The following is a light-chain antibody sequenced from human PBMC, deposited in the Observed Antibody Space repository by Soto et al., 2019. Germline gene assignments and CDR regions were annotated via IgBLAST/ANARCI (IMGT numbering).Light chain of an antibody. V-gene: IGKV1-39*01. CDR1: QSISSY. CDR2: AAS. Sequence: DIQMTQSPSSLSASVGDRVTITCRASQSISSYLNWYQQKPGKAPKLLIYAASSLQSGVPSRLSGSGSGTDGTITLRSLQPEDVATYYGQQSYSTPRTFGQGTKVDIK. CDR3: QQSYSTPRT. J-gene: IGKJ1*01.